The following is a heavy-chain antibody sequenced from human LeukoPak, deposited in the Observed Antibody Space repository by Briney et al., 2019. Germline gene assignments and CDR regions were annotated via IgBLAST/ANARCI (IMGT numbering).Heavy chain of an antibody. CDR3: ARVFYSRPWSNPFDP. Sequence: SETLSLTCIVSGGSISSSSYYWGWIRQPPGKGLEWIGSIYYSGSTHYNPSLKSRVTISLDTSKNQFSLKLSSVTAADTAVYYCARVFYSRPWSNPFDPWGQGTLVTVSS. CDR1: GGSISSSSYY. J-gene: IGHJ5*02. CDR2: IYYSGST. V-gene: IGHV4-39*07. D-gene: IGHD1-26*01.